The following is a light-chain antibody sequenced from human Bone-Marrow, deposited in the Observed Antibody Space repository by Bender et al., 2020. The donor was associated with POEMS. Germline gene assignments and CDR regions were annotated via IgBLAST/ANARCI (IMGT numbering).Light chain of an antibody. Sequence: QSALTQPRSVSGSPGQSVTIFCTGTSSDVGGYNYVSWYQQHPGKVPKLIIYDVTERPSGVPDRFSGSKSGNTASLTISGLQAEDEGDYYCQSYDNSLGGWVFGGGTKLTVL. CDR3: QSYDNSLGGWV. V-gene: IGLV2-11*01. J-gene: IGLJ3*02. CDR1: SSDVGGYNY. CDR2: DVT.